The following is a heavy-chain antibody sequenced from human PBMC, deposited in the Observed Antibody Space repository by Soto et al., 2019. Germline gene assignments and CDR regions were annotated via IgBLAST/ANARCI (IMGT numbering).Heavy chain of an antibody. CDR3: AIGPSTGRGGMDV. D-gene: IGHD2-2*01. Sequence: QVQLVQSGAEVKKPGSSVKVSCQASAGTFSSYTISWVRQAPGQGLELMGGIIPVFGTPTYAPKFQGRVTITADESTTTAYMELSSLTSEDTAVYYCAIGPSTGRGGMDVWCQGTTVTVSS. CDR1: AGTFSSYT. J-gene: IGHJ6*02. CDR2: IIPVFGTP. V-gene: IGHV1-69*01.